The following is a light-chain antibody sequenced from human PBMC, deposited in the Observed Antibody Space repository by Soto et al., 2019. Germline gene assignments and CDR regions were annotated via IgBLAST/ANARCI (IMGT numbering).Light chain of an antibody. Sequence: DIQMTQSPSTLSASVGDRVTITCRASQSISDWLAWYQQTPGKAPKLLIFDVSSLESGVPSRFSGSGSGTEFTLTISSLQPDDFATYYCQQYDSFPWTFGQGTKVDI. CDR3: QQYDSFPWT. V-gene: IGKV1-5*01. CDR2: DVS. J-gene: IGKJ1*01. CDR1: QSISDW.